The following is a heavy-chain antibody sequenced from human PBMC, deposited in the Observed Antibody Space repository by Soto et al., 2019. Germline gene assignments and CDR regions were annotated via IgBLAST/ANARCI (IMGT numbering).Heavy chain of an antibody. D-gene: IGHD1-1*01. Sequence: SETLSLTCTVSGASISGFYWSWIRKSAGKGLEWIGRIYATGTTDYNPYLKSRVMMSVDTSKKQFSLKLRSVTAADTAVYYCVRDGTKTLRDWFDPWGQGISVTVSS. V-gene: IGHV4-4*07. J-gene: IGHJ5*02. CDR2: IYATGTT. CDR1: GASISGFY. CDR3: VRDGTKTLRDWFDP.